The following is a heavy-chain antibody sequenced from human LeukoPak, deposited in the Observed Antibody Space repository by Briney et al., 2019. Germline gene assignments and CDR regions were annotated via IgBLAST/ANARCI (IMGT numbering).Heavy chain of an antibody. CDR1: GFTFSSYA. J-gene: IGHJ4*02. CDR3: AKSGNSRVTIFDY. D-gene: IGHD3-3*01. CDR2: ISGSGGST. V-gene: IGHV3-23*01. Sequence: GGSLRLSCAASGFTFSSYAMSWVRQAPGKGLEWVSAISGSGGSTYYADPVKGRFTISRDNSKNTLYLQMNSLRAEDTAVYYCAKSGNSRVTIFDYWGQGTLVTVSS.